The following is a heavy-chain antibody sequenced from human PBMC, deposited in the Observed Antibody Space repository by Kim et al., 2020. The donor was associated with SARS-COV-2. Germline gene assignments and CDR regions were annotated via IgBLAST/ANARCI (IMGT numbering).Heavy chain of an antibody. Sequence: SETLSLTCAVYGGSFSGYYWGWIRQPPGKGLEWIGEINREGDTNYNPSLKSRVTISVDTSKNQFSLRLTSMTAADTGVYYCARGRGSGSYFNGYWGQGTLVTVSS. D-gene: IGHD3-10*01. CDR2: INREGDT. CDR3: ARGRGSGSYFNGY. J-gene: IGHJ4*02. CDR1: GGSFSGYY. V-gene: IGHV4-34*01.